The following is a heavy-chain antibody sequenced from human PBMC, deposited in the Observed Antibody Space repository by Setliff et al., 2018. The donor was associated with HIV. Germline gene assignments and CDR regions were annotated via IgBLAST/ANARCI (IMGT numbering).Heavy chain of an antibody. J-gene: IGHJ6*03. CDR2: INHSGST. CDR1: GGSFSDYY. CDR3: NIYYYYYMDV. Sequence: SETLSLTCAVYGGSFSDYYWSWIRQPPGKGLEWIGEINHSGSTNYNPSLKSRVTISVDTSKNQFSLKLSSVTAADTAVYYCNIYYYYYMDVWGKGTTVTVSS. V-gene: IGHV4-34*01.